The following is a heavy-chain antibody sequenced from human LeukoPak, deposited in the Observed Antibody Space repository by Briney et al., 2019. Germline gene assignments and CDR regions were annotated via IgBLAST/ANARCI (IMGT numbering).Heavy chain of an antibody. CDR1: GYTFTGYY. V-gene: IGHV1-8*02. D-gene: IGHD3-22*01. Sequence: ASVKVSCKASGYTFTGYYMHWVRQATGQGLEWMGWMNPNSGNTGYAQKFQGRVTMTRNTSISTAYMELSSLRSEDTAVYYCAREYDSSGYDNWFDPGAREPWSPSPQ. J-gene: IGHJ5*02. CDR2: MNPNSGNT. CDR3: AREYDSSGYDNWFDP.